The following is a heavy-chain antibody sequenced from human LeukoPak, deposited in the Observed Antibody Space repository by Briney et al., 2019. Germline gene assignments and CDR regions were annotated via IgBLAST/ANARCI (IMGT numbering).Heavy chain of an antibody. J-gene: IGHJ2*01. CDR1: GFTFSSYW. CDR2: IKQDGSEK. CDR3: AKKGKYTAMAHGYFDL. D-gene: IGHD5-18*01. Sequence: TGGSLRLSCAASGFTFSSYWMSWVRQAPGKGLEWVANIKQDGSEKYYVDSVKGRFTISRDNAKNSLYLQMNSLRAEDTAVYYCAKKGKYTAMAHGYFDLWGRGTLVTVSS. V-gene: IGHV3-7*03.